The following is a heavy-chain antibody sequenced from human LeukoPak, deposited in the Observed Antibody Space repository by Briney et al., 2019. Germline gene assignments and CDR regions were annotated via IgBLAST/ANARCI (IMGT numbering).Heavy chain of an antibody. CDR1: GGSISSYY. V-gene: IGHV4-59*01. D-gene: IGHD6-13*01. CDR3: ARQVSIAALDLLDY. CDR2: IYYSGST. Sequence: SETLSLTCTVSGGSISSYYWSWIRQPPAKGLEWIGYIYYSGSTNYNPSLKSRVTISVDTSKNQFSLKLSSVTAADTAMYYCARQVSIAALDLLDYWGQGTLVTVSS. J-gene: IGHJ4*02.